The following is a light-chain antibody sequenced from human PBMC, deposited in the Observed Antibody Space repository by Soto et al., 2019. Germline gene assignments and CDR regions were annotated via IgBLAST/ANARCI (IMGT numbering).Light chain of an antibody. Sequence: DIQMTQSPSTLSASIGDRVTITCRASQDINNWIAWYQQKPGKAPKFLIYDASTLESGVPSRFSGSGFGTEFSLTISSLQLDDFGRYYCQHMRTFGQGTKVDIK. CDR1: QDINNW. J-gene: IGKJ1*01. CDR2: DAS. V-gene: IGKV1-5*01. CDR3: QHMRT.